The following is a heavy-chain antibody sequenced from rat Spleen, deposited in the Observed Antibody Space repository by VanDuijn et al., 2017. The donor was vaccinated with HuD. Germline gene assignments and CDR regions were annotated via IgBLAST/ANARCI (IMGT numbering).Heavy chain of an antibody. Sequence: EVQLVESGGGLVQPGRSLNLSCAASGFTLSDYDMAWVRQAPTKGLEWVATISYDGGSTDYRDSVKGRFTISRDNAKSTLYLQMDSLRSEDTATYYCARRPGDFDCWGQGVMVTVSS. J-gene: IGHJ2*01. CDR3: ARRPGDFDC. D-gene: IGHD1-4*01. CDR2: ISYDGGST. V-gene: IGHV5-29*01. CDR1: GFTLSDYD.